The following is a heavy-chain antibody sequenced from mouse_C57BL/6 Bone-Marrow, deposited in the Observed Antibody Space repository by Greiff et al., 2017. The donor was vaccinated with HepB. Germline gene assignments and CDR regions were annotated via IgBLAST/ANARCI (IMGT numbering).Heavy chain of an antibody. CDR2: INPNNGGT. J-gene: IGHJ2*01. Sequence: EVQLQQSGPELVKPGASVKISCKASGYTFTDYYMNWVKQSHGKSLEWIGDINPNNGGTSYNQKFKGKATLTVDKSSSTAYMELRSLTSEDSAVYYCAINWGYFDYWGQGTTLTVSS. V-gene: IGHV1-26*01. D-gene: IGHD4-1*01. CDR3: AINWGYFDY. CDR1: GYTFTDYY.